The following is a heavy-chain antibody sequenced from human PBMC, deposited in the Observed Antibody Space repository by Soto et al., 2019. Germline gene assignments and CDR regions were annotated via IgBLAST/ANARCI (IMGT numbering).Heavy chain of an antibody. J-gene: IGHJ4*02. Sequence: EVQLVESGGGLVQPGRSLRLSCAASGFTFDDYAMHWVRQAPGKGLEWVSGISWNSGSIGYADSVKGRFTISRDNAKNSLYLQMNSLRAEDTALYYCAKDVITGTTDGYFDYWGQGTLVTVSS. CDR1: GFTFDDYA. CDR3: AKDVITGTTDGYFDY. CDR2: ISWNSGSI. V-gene: IGHV3-9*01. D-gene: IGHD1-7*01.